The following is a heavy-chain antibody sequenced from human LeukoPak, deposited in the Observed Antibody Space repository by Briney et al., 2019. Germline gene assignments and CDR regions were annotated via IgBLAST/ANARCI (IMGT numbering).Heavy chain of an antibody. J-gene: IGHJ4*02. D-gene: IGHD2-2*01. CDR1: GGSISSGDYY. CDR2: IYYSGST. Sequence: PSQTLSLTCTVSGGSISSGDYYWSWIRQPPGKGLEWIGYIYYSGSTYYNPSLKSRVTISVDTSKNQFSLKLSTVTDAYTTVYYCAREGQGSTHFDCWGQGTLVTVSS. V-gene: IGHV4-30-4*08. CDR3: AREGQGSTHFDC.